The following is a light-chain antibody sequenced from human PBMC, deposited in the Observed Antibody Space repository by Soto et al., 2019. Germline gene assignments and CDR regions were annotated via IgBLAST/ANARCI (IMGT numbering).Light chain of an antibody. CDR2: DAS. Sequence: DIQMTQSPSSLSASVGDRVTITCQASQDISNYLNWYQQKPGKAPKLLIYDASNLETGVPSRFSGSGSGTDFTFTISSLQPEDFGSYYCQQYKDYSWTFGQGTKVEIK. CDR3: QQYKDYSWT. CDR1: QDISNY. V-gene: IGKV1-33*01. J-gene: IGKJ1*01.